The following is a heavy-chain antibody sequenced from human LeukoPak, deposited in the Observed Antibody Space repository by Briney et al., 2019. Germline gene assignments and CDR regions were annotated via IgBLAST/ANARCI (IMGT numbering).Heavy chain of an antibody. Sequence: ASVKVSCKASGYTFTGYYMHWVRQAPGQGLEWMGWVNPNSGGTNYAQKFKGRVTMTGDTSISTAYMKLSRLTSADTAVYYCARDTVRGSYLDYWGQGTLVTVSS. J-gene: IGHJ4*02. CDR2: VNPNSGGT. CDR1: GYTFTGYY. CDR3: ARDTVRGSYLDY. V-gene: IGHV1-2*02. D-gene: IGHD3-10*01.